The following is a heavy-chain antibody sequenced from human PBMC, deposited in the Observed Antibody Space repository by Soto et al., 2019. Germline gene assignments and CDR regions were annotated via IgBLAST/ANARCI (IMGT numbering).Heavy chain of an antibody. CDR1: GFTFSSYW. D-gene: IGHD2-21*01. CDR3: TRDEWIDMGMDV. V-gene: IGHV3-74*01. J-gene: IGHJ6*02. Sequence: EVQLVESGGGLVQPGGSLRLSCAASGFTFSSYWMHWVRQAPGKGLVWVSRINSDGSSTSYADSVKGRFTISRDNAKNTLYLQMNSLSNEDKAVYYCTRDEWIDMGMDVWGQGTTVTVSS. CDR2: INSDGSST.